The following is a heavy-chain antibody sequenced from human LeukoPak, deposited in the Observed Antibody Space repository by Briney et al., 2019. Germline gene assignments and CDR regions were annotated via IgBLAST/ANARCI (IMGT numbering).Heavy chain of an antibody. CDR1: GGTISSSTYY. V-gene: IGHV4-39*01. CDR2: IYYSRST. CDR3: ARHVGYTPFDY. J-gene: IGHJ4*02. Sequence: SETLSLTCTVPGGTISSSTYYWGWIRQPPGKGLEWIGSIYYSRSTYYNPSLKSRVTISVGTSKNQFSLRLSSVTAADTAVYYCARHVGYTPFDYWGQGTLVTVSS. D-gene: IGHD5-12*01.